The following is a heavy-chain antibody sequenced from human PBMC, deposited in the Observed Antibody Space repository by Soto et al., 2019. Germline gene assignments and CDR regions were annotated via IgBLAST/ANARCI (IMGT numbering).Heavy chain of an antibody. V-gene: IGHV1-58*02. D-gene: IGHD2-2*01. CDR2: IVVGSGNT. J-gene: IGHJ6*03. Sequence: SVKVSCKASGFTFTSSAMQWVRQARGQRLEWIGWIVVGSGNTNYAQKFQERVTITRDMSTSTAYMELSSLRSEDTAVYYCAAGTRQDCSSTSCSTNYYYYMDVWGKGTTVTVSS. CDR1: GFTFTSSA. CDR3: AAGTRQDCSSTSCSTNYYYYMDV.